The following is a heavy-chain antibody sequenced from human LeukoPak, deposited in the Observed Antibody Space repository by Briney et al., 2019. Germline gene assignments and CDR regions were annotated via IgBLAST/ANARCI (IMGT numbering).Heavy chain of an antibody. CDR3: AKDRWTEVDAFDI. J-gene: IGHJ3*02. CDR1: GFTFSSYA. V-gene: IGHV3-23*01. Sequence: GGSLRLSYAASGFTFSSYAMSWVRQAPGKGLEWVSAISGSGGSTYYADSVKGQFTISRDNSKNTLYLQMNSLRAEDTAVYYCAKDRWTEVDAFDIWGQGTMVTVSS. CDR2: ISGSGGST. D-gene: IGHD1-1*01.